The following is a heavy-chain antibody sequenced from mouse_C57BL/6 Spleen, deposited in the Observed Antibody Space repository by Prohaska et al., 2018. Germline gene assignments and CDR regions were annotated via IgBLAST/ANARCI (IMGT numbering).Heavy chain of an antibody. J-gene: IGHJ1*03. CDR1: GFTLSSYG. CDR3: AREKVYGSRYFDV. CDR2: ISSGGSYT. D-gene: IGHD1-1*01. V-gene: IGHV5-6*01. Sequence: EVQLVESGGDLVKPGGSLKLSCAASGFTLSSYGLSWVLQTPDKRLEWVATISSGGSYTYYPDSVKGRFTISRDNAKNTLYLQMSSLKSEDTAMYYCAREKVYGSRYFDVWGTGTTVTVSS.